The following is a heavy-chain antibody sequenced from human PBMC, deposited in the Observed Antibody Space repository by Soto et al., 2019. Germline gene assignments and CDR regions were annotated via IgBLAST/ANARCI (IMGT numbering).Heavy chain of an antibody. CDR1: GFSLSTSGAA. V-gene: IGHV2-5*02. J-gene: IGHJ5*01. CDR3: AHRQLLTFFGLVTQTDVWFDS. D-gene: IGHD3-3*01. Sequence: QITLKESGPTLVNPTQTLTLTCTFSGFSLSTSGAAVGWIRQPPGKALEWLALVYWDDDKRYSPSIKNRVTITKDTSKNQVVLRLTNAEPVDTATYYCAHRQLLTFFGLVTQTDVWFDSWGQGTLVTVPS. CDR2: VYWDDDK.